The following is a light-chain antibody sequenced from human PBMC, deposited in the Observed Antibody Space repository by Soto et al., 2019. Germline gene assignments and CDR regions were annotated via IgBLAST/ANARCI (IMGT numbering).Light chain of an antibody. Sequence: ILLTQSPDSLSLSPGERATLSFRASQNVDSNYLAWYQQKPGQAPRIIIFGASGRATGIPDRFSGSGSGTDFTLTISNLQPEDFATYYCQQLYSHPHTFGGGTKVDIK. CDR2: GAS. CDR1: QNVDSNY. J-gene: IGKJ4*01. CDR3: QQLYSHPHT. V-gene: IGKV3-20*01.